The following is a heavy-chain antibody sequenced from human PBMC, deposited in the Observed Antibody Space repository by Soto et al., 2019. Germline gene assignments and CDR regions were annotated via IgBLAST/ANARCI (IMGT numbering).Heavy chain of an antibody. CDR2: ISWDGGST. CDR1: GFTFDDYT. D-gene: IGHD2-15*01. Sequence: EVQLVESGGVVVQPGGSLRLSCAASGFTFDDYTMHWVRQAPGKGLECVSLISWDGGSTYYADSVKGRFTISRDNSKNSLYLQMNSLRTEDTALYYCAKDYCSGGSCYVFDYWGQGTLVTVSS. J-gene: IGHJ4*02. CDR3: AKDYCSGGSCYVFDY. V-gene: IGHV3-43*01.